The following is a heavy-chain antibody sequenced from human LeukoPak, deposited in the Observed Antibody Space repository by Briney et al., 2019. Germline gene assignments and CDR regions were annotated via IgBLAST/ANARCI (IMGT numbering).Heavy chain of an antibody. CDR3: ARVYSSGWYEVAFDI. CDR2: ISAYNGNT. V-gene: IGHV1-18*01. CDR1: GYTFTSNG. J-gene: IGHJ3*02. D-gene: IGHD6-19*01. Sequence: ASVKVSCKASGYTFTSNGISWVRQAPGQGLEWMGWISAYNGNTNYAQKLQGRVTMTTDTSTSTAYMELRSPRSDDTAVYYCARVYSSGWYEVAFDIWGQGTMVTVSS.